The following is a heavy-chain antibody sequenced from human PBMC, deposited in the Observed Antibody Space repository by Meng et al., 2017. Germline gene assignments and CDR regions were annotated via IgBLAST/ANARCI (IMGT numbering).Heavy chain of an antibody. J-gene: IGHJ5*02. V-gene: IGHV1-69*01. Sequence: GRLVQVGAGVKKPGSSVKVSCKASGGTFSSYAISWVRQAPGQGLEWMGGIIPIFGTANYAQKFQGRVTITADESTSTAYMELSSLRSEDTAVYYCARDESYIAVAGPNGFDPWGQGTLVTASS. D-gene: IGHD6-19*01. CDR2: IIPIFGTA. CDR3: ARDESYIAVAGPNGFDP. CDR1: GGTFSSYA.